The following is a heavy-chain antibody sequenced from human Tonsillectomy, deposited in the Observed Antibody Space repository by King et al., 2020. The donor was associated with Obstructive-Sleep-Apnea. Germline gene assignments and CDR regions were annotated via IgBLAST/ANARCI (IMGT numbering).Heavy chain of an antibody. CDR1: GGTFSNDA. Sequence: QLVQSGAEVKKPGSSVKVSCKTSGGTFSNDAISWVRQAPGQGLEWMGGIIPIVGTPKYAQTFQDRLTITADKSTSTAYMELSSLSSEDTAVYYCATTTMATFFYSYGLDFWGQGTAVIVSS. CDR2: IIPIVGTP. D-gene: IGHD5-18*01. V-gene: IGHV1-69*14. CDR3: ATTTMATFFYSYGLDF. J-gene: IGHJ6*02.